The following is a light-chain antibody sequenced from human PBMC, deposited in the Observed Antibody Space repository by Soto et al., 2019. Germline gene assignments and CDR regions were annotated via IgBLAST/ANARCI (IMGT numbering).Light chain of an antibody. V-gene: IGKV4-1*01. J-gene: IGKJ4*01. CDR2: WAS. Sequence: DIVMTQSPDSLAVSLGERATINCNPSQSVFYNSNNKHYIPGCQNKPGQPPGLLIYWASTRESGVPDRCSGSGSGRDFTHTISSMQPEDVAVYYRQQYYSTPLTFGGGTKVEIK. CDR3: QQYYSTPLT. CDR1: QSVFYNSNNKHY.